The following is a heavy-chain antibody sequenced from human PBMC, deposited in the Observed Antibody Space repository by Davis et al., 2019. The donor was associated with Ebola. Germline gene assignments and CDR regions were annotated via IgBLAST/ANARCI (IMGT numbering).Heavy chain of an antibody. CDR1: SGSFIDYY. V-gene: IGHV4-34*01. CDR3: ARPTDRFCSSNRCSLAAFDY. Sequence: PSETLSLTCAVYSGSFIDYYWTWIRQPPEKGLEWIGEINHSGTTNYNPSLKSRVTISVDTSKNQFSLKLTSVTAADTAVYYCARPTDRFCSSNRCSLAAFDYWGRGTLVTVSS. J-gene: IGHJ4*02. CDR2: INHSGTT. D-gene: IGHD2-2*01.